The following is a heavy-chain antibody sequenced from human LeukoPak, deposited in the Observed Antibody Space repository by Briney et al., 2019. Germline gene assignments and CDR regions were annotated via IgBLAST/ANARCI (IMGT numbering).Heavy chain of an antibody. J-gene: IGHJ4*02. V-gene: IGHV4-30-2*01. D-gene: IGHD6-13*01. Sequence: PSQTLSLTCAVSGGSNSSGGYSWSWIRQPPGKGLEWIGYIYHSGSTYYNPSLKSRVTISVDTSKNQFSLKLSSVTAADTAVYYCARLTEYSSSWTLGYYFDYWGQGTLVTVSS. CDR1: GGSNSSGGYS. CDR3: ARLTEYSSSWTLGYYFDY. CDR2: IYHSGST.